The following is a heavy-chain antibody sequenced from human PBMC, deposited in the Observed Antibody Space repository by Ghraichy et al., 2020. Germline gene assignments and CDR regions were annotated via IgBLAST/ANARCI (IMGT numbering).Heavy chain of an antibody. CDR1: GYTFTSYD. J-gene: IGHJ4*02. CDR3: ARDFPHSSGYHFDY. V-gene: IGHV1-8*01. D-gene: IGHD3-22*01. CDR2: MNPNSGNT. Sequence: ASVKVSCKASGYTFTSYDINWVRQATGQGLEWMGWMNPNSGNTGYAQKFQGRVTMTRNTSISTAYMELSSLRSEDTAVYYCARDFPHSSGYHFDYWGQGTLVTVSS.